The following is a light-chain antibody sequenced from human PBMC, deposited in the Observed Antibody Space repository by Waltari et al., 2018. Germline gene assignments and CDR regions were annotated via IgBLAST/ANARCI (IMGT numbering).Light chain of an antibody. V-gene: IGKV3-11*01. CDR3: QQRNNWPRT. CDR2: DAS. Sequence: EIVLTQSPATLSLSPGERVTLPCRASQRVSSYLAWYQQKPGQAPRLLIYDASNRATGVPARFSGSGSGTDFTLTISSLEPEDFAVYDCQQRNNWPRTFGQGTKLEIK. CDR1: QRVSSY. J-gene: IGKJ2*01.